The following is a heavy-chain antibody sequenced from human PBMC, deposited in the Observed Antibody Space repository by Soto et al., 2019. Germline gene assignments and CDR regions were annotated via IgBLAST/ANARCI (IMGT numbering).Heavy chain of an antibody. CDR3: ARDRRYCSGGSCYSRDDDAFDI. Sequence: PSETLSLTCTVSGGSISSGGYYWSWIRQHPGKGLEWIGYIYYSGSTYYNPSLKSRVTISVDTSKNQFSLKLSSVTAADTAVYYCARDRRYCSGGSCYSRDDDAFDIWGQGTVVTVSS. CDR2: IYYSGST. J-gene: IGHJ3*02. D-gene: IGHD2-15*01. CDR1: GGSISSGGYY. V-gene: IGHV4-31*03.